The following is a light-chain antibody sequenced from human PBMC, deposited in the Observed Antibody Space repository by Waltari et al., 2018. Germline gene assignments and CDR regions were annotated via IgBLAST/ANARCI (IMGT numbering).Light chain of an antibody. J-gene: IGLJ3*02. CDR3: NSYAGSNDVV. V-gene: IGLV2-8*01. CDR2: EVN. Sequence: QSALTQPPSASGSPGQSVTISCTGTSSDVGGYHYFSWYQQHPGKAPKLMIYEVNKRPSGVPDRFSGSKSANTASLTVSGLQAEDEADYFCNSYAGSNDVVFGGGTMLTVL. CDR1: SSDVGGYHY.